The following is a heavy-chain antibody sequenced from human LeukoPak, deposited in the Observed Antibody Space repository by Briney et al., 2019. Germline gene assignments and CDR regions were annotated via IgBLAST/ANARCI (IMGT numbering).Heavy chain of an antibody. CDR3: AREHYGGNLVDWFDP. J-gene: IGHJ5*02. V-gene: IGHV4-30-4*01. CDR1: GGSISSGDYY. CDR2: IYYSGST. D-gene: IGHD4-23*01. Sequence: SETLSLTFTVSGGSISSGDYYWSWIRQPPGKGLEWIGYIYYSGSTYYNPSLKSRVTISVDTSKNQFSLKLSSVTAADTAVYYCAREHYGGNLVDWFDPWGQGTLVTVSS.